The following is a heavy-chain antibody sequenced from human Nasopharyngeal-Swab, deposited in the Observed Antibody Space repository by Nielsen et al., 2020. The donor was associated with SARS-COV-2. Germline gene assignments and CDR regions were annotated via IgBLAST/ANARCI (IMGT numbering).Heavy chain of an antibody. J-gene: IGHJ4*02. D-gene: IGHD4-23*01. V-gene: IGHV3-64*02. CDR1: GFTFGSYS. CDR3: AKDLGVESPLWFDY. CDR2: IGSNEAET. Sequence: GESLKISCAASGFTFGSYSMHWVRQAPGKGLEYVSAIGSNEAETYYADSVKGRFTISRDNSKNTLYLQMSSLRAEDTAIYYCAKDLGVESPLWFDYWGQGTLVTVSS.